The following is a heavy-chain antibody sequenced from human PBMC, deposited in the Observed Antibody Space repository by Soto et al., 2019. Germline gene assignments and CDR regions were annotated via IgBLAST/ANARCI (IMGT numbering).Heavy chain of an antibody. CDR1: GGSISSSSYY. CDR3: ARQRGRYDFWSGYFARASY. Sequence: PSETLSLTCTVSGGSISSSSYYWGWIRQPPGKGLEWIGSIYYSGSTYYNPSLKSRVTISVDTSKNQFSLKLSSVTAADTAVYYCARQRGRYDFWSGYFARASYWGQGTLVTVS. J-gene: IGHJ4*02. CDR2: IYYSGST. V-gene: IGHV4-39*01. D-gene: IGHD3-3*01.